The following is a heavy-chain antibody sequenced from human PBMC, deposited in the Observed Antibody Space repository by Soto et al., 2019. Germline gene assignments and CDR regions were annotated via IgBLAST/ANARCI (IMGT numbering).Heavy chain of an antibody. V-gene: IGHV3-11*01. Sequence: WGSLRLSCVVSGFSFSDYYIIFIRQAPGKGLEWISYISNTGSTKYYADSVKGRFTISRDNAKNSLYLQMNSLRGEDTAVYYCAGDYYGDYILDYWGQGTLVTVSS. CDR1: GFSFSDYY. CDR3: AGDYYGDYILDY. D-gene: IGHD4-17*01. CDR2: ISNTGSTK. J-gene: IGHJ4*02.